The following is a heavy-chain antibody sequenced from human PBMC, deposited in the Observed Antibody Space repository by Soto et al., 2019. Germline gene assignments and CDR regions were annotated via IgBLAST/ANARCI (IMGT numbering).Heavy chain of an antibody. CDR3: VRPSQLGYHYYGLDV. CDR1: GGSISSYY. D-gene: IGHD3-16*01. CDR2: IHYSGST. Sequence: QVQLQESGPGLVKPSETLSLTCTVSGGSISSYYWSWIRQPPGKGLEWIGYIHYSGSTNYNPSLKSRVTMAVDTSKDQFSLNLSSVTAADTAVYYCVRPSQLGYHYYGLDVWGQGTTVTVSS. J-gene: IGHJ6*02. V-gene: IGHV4-59*08.